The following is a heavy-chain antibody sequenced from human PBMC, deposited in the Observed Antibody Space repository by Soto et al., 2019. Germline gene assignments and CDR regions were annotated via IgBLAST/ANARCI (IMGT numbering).Heavy chain of an antibody. CDR1: GYSFTSYW. CDR3: ASPFYCSSTSCYSRGKAIYAFDI. V-gene: IGHV5-51*01. CDR2: IYPGDSDT. D-gene: IGHD2-2*02. Sequence: GESLKISCKGSGYSFTSYWIGWVRQMPGKGLEWMGIIYPGDSDTRYSPSFQGQVTISADKSISTAYLQWSSLKASDTAMYYCASPFYCSSTSCYSRGKAIYAFDIWGQGTMVTVSS. J-gene: IGHJ3*02.